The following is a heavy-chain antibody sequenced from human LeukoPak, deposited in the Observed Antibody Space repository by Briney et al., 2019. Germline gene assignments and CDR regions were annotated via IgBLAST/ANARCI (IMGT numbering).Heavy chain of an antibody. CDR2: IYHGGST. CDR1: GGSFSSGSYS. Sequence: SQTLSLTCTVSGGSFSSGSYSWSWIRQPPGKGLEWIGYIYHGGSTYYSPSLKGRVTISLDMSTNQFSLNLYSVAAADTAVYYCAKVEGASKASVYWGQGALVTVSS. V-gene: IGHV4-30-2*01. CDR3: AKVEGASKASVY. J-gene: IGHJ4*02. D-gene: IGHD1-1*01.